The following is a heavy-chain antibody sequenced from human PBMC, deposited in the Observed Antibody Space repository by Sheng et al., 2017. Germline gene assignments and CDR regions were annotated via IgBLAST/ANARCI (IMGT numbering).Heavy chain of an antibody. D-gene: IGHD5-12*01. V-gene: IGHV1-2*02. J-gene: IGHJ4*02. Sequence: QVQLVQSGAEVKKPGASVKVSCKASGYTFTGYYMHWVRQAPGQGLEWMGWINPNSGGTKYAQKFQGRVTMTSDTSISTAYMELSRLRSDDTAVYYCAAGRDGYNTPLDYWGQGTLVTVSS. CDR3: AAGRDGYNTPLDY. CDR2: INPNSGGT. CDR1: GYTFTGYY.